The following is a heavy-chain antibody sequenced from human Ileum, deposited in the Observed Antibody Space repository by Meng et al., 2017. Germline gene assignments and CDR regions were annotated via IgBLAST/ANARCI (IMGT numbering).Heavy chain of an antibody. CDR2: IYYSGTT. CDR3: ARVPSGGSGVYGWFDP. J-gene: IGHJ5*02. Sequence: GRRQEAGPGLVKPSQTPSLTCTGSGGSINSAGYYWSWIRQHPGKGLEWIGYIYYSGTTYYNPSLKSRVAISIDTSNNQFSLKLSSVTAADTAVYYCARVPSGGSGVYGWFDPWGQGTLVTVSS. CDR1: GGSINSAGYY. D-gene: IGHD3-10*01. V-gene: IGHV4-31*03.